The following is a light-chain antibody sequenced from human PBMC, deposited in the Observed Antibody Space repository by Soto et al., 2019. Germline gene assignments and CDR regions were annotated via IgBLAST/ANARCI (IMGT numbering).Light chain of an antibody. CDR3: MQRIEFPMT. CDR2: LVS. J-gene: IGKJ5*01. Sequence: IVMTQTPLSLPVTPGEPASISCRSSQSLLNSDDGSTFLDWYLQKPGQSPQLLIYLVSYRASGVPDRFSGSGSGSDFTLKISRVEAEDVGFYYCMQRIEFPMTFGQGTRLEIK. CDR1: QSLLNSDDGSTF. V-gene: IGKV2-40*01.